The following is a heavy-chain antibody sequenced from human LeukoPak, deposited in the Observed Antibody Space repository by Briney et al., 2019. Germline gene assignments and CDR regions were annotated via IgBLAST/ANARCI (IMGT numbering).Heavy chain of an antibody. V-gene: IGHV1-2*06. CDR1: GYTFTSYY. J-gene: IGHJ4*02. D-gene: IGHD3-22*01. CDR3: ARAGYYYDSSGYYYVGVDY. CDR2: INPNSGGT. Sequence: PGASVKVSCKASGYTFTSYYMHWVRQAPGKGLEWMGRINPNSGGTNYAQKFQGRVTMTRDTSISTAYMELSRLRSDDTAVYYCARAGYYYDSSGYYYVGVDYWGQGTLVTVSS.